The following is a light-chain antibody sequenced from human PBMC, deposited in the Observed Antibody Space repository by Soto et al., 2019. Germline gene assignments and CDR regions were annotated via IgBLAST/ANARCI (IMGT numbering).Light chain of an antibody. CDR1: QSVSSSH. V-gene: IGKV3-20*01. Sequence: EIVLTQSPGTLSLSPGERATVSCRASQSVSSSHLAWYQQKPGQAPRLLIYGASSRATGIPDRFSGSGSGTDFTLTISRLEPEDFAVYYCQQYGSSFGQGTRLEIK. CDR3: QQYGSS. J-gene: IGKJ5*01. CDR2: GAS.